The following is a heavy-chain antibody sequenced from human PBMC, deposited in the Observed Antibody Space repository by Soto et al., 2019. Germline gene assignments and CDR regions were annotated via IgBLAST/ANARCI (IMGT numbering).Heavy chain of an antibody. CDR2: INHSGST. V-gene: IGHV4-34*01. CDR3: ARGGYYDFWSGYYNINWVDP. D-gene: IGHD3-3*01. Sequence: SETLSLTCAVDGGSFSGYYWSWIRQPPGKGLEWIGEINHSGSTNYNPSLKSRVTISVDTSKNQFSLKLSSVTAADTAVYYCARGGYYDFWSGYYNINWVDPWGQTTLGTV. J-gene: IGHJ5*02. CDR1: GGSFSGYY.